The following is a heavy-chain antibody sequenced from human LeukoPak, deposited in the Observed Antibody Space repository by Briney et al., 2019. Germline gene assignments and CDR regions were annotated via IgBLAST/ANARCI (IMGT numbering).Heavy chain of an antibody. Sequence: ARGSLRLSCAASGFTFSSYGMHWVRQAPGKGLEWVAVIWYDGSNKYYADSVKGRFTISRDNAKNSLYLQMNSLRDEDTAVYYCARGFHPWGQGTLVIVSS. V-gene: IGHV3-33*01. CDR2: IWYDGSNK. J-gene: IGHJ5*02. CDR3: ARGFHP. CDR1: GFTFSSYG.